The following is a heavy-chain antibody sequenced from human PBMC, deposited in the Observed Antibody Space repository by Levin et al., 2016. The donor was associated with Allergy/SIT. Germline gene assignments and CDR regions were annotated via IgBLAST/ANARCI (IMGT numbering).Heavy chain of an antibody. D-gene: IGHD3-22*01. J-gene: IGHJ5*02. CDR3: TREDHFYDGTTYYSWFDP. Sequence: GGSLRLSCVGSGFTFGFYAMSWVRQAPGKGLEWVSSISARGGTSYYADSVKGRFIISRDNSTNTLSLQMNSLRAEDTALYYCTREDHFYDGTTYYSWFDPWGQGTLVTVSS. CDR2: ISARGGTS. V-gene: IGHV3-23*01. CDR1: GFTFGFYA.